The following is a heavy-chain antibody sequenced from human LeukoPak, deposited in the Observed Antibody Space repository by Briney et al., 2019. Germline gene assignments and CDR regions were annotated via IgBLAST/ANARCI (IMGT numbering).Heavy chain of an antibody. CDR1: GYTFTSYD. CDR3: ARVMRYYDFWSGYYHYFDY. D-gene: IGHD3-3*01. J-gene: IGHJ4*02. CDR2: MNPNSGNT. V-gene: IGHV1-8*03. Sequence: GPVKVSCKASGYTFTSYDINWVRQATGQGLEWMGWMNPNSGNTGYAQKFQGRVTITRNTSISTAYMELSSLRSEDTAVYYCARVMRYYDFWSGYYHYFDYWGQGTLVTVSS.